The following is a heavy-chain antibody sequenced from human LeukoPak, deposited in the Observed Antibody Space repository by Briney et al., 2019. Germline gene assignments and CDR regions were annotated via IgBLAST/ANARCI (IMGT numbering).Heavy chain of an antibody. CDR3: TTDLSWAAAGTADY. D-gene: IGHD6-13*01. V-gene: IGHV3-49*03. CDR2: IRSKAYGGTT. J-gene: IGHJ4*02. Sequence: GRSLRLSCTASGFTFGDCAMSWFRQAPGKGLEWVGFIRSKAYGGTTEYAASVKGRFTISRDDSKNTLYLQMNSLKTEDTAVYYCTTDLSWAAAGTADYWGQGTLVTVSS. CDR1: GFTFGDCA.